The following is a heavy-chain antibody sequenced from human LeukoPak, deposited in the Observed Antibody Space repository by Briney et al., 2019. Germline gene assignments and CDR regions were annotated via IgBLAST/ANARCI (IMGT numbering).Heavy chain of an antibody. Sequence: SETLSLTCAVYGGSFSGYYWSWIRQPPGKGLEWIGEINHSGSTNYNPSLKSRVTISVDTSKNQFSLKLSSVTAADTAVYYCARGGGTAYYYYYYMDVWGKGTTVTVSS. J-gene: IGHJ6*03. CDR1: GGSFSGYY. V-gene: IGHV4-34*01. CDR3: ARGGGTAYYYYYYMDV. CDR2: INHSGST. D-gene: IGHD3-16*01.